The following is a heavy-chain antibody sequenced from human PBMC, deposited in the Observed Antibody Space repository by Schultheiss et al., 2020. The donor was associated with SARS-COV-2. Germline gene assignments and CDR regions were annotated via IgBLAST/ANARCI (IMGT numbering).Heavy chain of an antibody. D-gene: IGHD3-22*01. Sequence: GGSLRLSCAASGFTFSSYSMNWVRQAPGKGLEWVSSISSSSSYIYYADSVKGRFTISRDNAKNSLYLQMNSLRAEDTAVYYCATRYYYDSSGYYPYYYYGMDVWGQGTTVTVSS. CDR1: GFTFSSYS. CDR2: ISSSSSYI. V-gene: IGHV3-21*04. J-gene: IGHJ6*02. CDR3: ATRYYYDSSGYYPYYYYGMDV.